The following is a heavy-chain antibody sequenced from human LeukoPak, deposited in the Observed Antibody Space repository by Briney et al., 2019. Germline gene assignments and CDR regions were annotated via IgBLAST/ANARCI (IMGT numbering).Heavy chain of an antibody. CDR1: GFTFSTYA. D-gene: IGHD5-12*01. Sequence: PGGSLRLSCAASGFTFSTYAMSWVRQAPGKGLEWVSAIIASGGSTYYADSVKGRFTISRDNSKNTLYLQINSLRAEDTAVYFCAKDQTWMDPKRAQYYFDYWGQGTLVTVSS. J-gene: IGHJ4*02. CDR2: IIASGGST. CDR3: AKDQTWMDPKRAQYYFDY. V-gene: IGHV3-23*01.